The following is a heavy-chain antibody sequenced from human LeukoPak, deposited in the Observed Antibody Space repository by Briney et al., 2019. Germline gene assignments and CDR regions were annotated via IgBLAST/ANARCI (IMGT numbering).Heavy chain of an antibody. D-gene: IGHD3-10*01. CDR3: AKDLMRDRWFGES. J-gene: IGHJ5*02. CDR2: IRYDGNDR. V-gene: IGHV3-30*02. CDR1: GFTFSNYF. Sequence: GGSLRLCCAASGFTFSNYFMHWVRQAPGKGLEWVAFIRYDGNDRFYADSVKGRFTISRDTSRNTLYLQMNSLRTDDTAVYYCAKDLMRDRWFGESWGQGTLVTVSS.